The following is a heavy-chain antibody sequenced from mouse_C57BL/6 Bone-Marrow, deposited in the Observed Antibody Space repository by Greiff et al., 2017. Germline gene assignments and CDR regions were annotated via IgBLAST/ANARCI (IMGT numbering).Heavy chain of an antibody. Sequence: VQLQQSGPDLVKPGASVKISCKASGFTFTDYYINWVQQTPGQGLEWIGWIFPGSGSTYYNEKFKGKVTLTVDKSSSTPYMLLSSLTAEDSAVCVCARDGYYWYFDVWGTGTTVTVSS. CDR2: IFPGSGST. V-gene: IGHV1-75*01. CDR1: GFTFTDYY. J-gene: IGHJ1*03. CDR3: ARDGYYWYFDV. D-gene: IGHD2-3*01.